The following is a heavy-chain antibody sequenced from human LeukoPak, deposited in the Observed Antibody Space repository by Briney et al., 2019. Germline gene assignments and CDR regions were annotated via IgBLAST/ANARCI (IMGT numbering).Heavy chain of an antibody. CDR1: GGSFTKHQ. CDR2: INHSGST. CDR3: ARTGIRPYYFDY. V-gene: IGHV4-34*01. Sequence: SETLSLTCAVYGGSFTKHQWSWIRQPPGKGLEWIGEINHSGSTNYNPSLKSRVTISVDTSKNQFSLKLSSVTAADTAVYYCARTGIRPYYFDYWGQGTLVTVSS. J-gene: IGHJ4*02. D-gene: IGHD7-27*01.